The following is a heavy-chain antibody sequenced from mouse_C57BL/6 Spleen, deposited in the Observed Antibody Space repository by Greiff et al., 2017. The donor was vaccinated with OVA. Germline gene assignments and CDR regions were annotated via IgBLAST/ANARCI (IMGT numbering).Heavy chain of an antibody. J-gene: IGHJ3*01. V-gene: IGHV5-9-1*02. CDR2: ISSGGDYI. CDR3: TRDEGTGSAY. CDR1: GFTFSSYA. D-gene: IGHD4-1*01. Sequence: EVKLVESGEGLVKPGGSLKLSCAASGFTFSSYAMSWVRQTPEKRLEWVAYISSGGDYIYYADTVKGRFTISRDNARNTLYLQMSSLKSEDTAMYYCTRDEGTGSAYWGQGTLVTVSA.